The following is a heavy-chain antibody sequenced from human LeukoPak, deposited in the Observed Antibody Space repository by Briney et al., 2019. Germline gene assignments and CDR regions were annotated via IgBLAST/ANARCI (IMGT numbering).Heavy chain of an antibody. J-gene: IGHJ4*02. CDR1: GYTFGAYY. V-gene: IGHV1-2*02. CDR2: INPNSGGT. D-gene: IGHD3-9*01. Sequence: ASVKVSCKASGYTFGAYYMYWVRQAPGQGLEWMGWINPNSGGTNYAQKFQGRVTMTRDTSISTAYMELSRLRSDDTAVYYCARLRYFDWLSPRAANFDYWGQGTLVTVSS. CDR3: ARLRYFDWLSPRAANFDY.